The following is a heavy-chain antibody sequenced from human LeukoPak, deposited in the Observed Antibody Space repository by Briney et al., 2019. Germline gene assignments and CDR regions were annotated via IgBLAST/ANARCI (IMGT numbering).Heavy chain of an antibody. V-gene: IGHV4-59*01. J-gene: IGHJ6*03. CDR2: IYYSGST. Sequence: PSETLSLTCTVSGGSISSYYWSWIRPPPGKGLEWIGYIYYSGSTNYNPSLKSRVTISVDTSKNQFSLKLSSVTAADTAVYYCARDVPMYYYMDVWGKGTTVTISS. CDR1: GGSISSYY. CDR3: ARDVPMYYYMDV.